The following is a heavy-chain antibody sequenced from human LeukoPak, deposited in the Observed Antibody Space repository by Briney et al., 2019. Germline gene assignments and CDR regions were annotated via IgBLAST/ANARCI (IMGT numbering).Heavy chain of an antibody. V-gene: IGHV3-30*04. J-gene: IGHJ4*02. CDR1: GFTFSSYA. Sequence: GGSLRLSCAASGFTFSSYAVHWVRQAPGKGLEWVAVISYDGSNKYYADSVKGRFTISRDNSKNTLYLQMNSLRAEDTAVYYCARAPSGYCTNGVCYSFDYRGQGTLVTVSS. CDR2: ISYDGSNK. CDR3: ARAPSGYCTNGVCYSFDY. D-gene: IGHD2-8*01.